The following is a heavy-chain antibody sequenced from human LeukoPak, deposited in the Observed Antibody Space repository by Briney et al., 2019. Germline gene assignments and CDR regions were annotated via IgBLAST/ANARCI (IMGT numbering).Heavy chain of an antibody. CDR3: SRDTIVVTASLSGGWFDP. D-gene: IGHD2-21*02. V-gene: IGHV4-61*02. CDR2: IYSGGSA. J-gene: IGHJ5*02. CDR1: GGSISSGRHY. Sequence: KPSQTLSLTCTVSGGSISSGRHYWSWIRQPAGKGLEWIGRIYSGGSASDNPSLTRRVTISVDTSKNQFSLMLTSVTAADTAVYYCSRDTIVVTASLSGGWFDPWGQGTLVTVSS.